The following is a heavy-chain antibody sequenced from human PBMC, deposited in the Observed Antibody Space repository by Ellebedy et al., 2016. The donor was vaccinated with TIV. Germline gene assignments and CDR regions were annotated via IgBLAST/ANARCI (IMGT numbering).Heavy chain of an antibody. CDR1: DGSIRSGGYY. J-gene: IGHJ6*02. CDR3: VRSEGYAMDV. Sequence: GSLRLSXTVSDGSIRSGGYYWSWIRQPPGKGLEWIGYIYYSGSTNYNPSLKSRVTISVDTSKNQFSLKLSSVTAADSAVYYCVRSEGYAMDVWGQGTTVTVSS. CDR2: IYYSGST. V-gene: IGHV4-61*08.